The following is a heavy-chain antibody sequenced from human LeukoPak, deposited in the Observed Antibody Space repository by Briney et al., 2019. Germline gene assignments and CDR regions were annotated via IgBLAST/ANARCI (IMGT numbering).Heavy chain of an antibody. CDR3: ARGDGTYSHNWFDH. CDR2: ISSSCSAI. V-gene: IGHV3-48*03. Sequence: PGGSLRLSCAASGFNFRSYEMNWVRQAPGQGLQWVSYISSSCSAISYADSVKGRFTISRDNSKNSLNLQMDTLRAEDTAVYYCARGDGTYSHNWFDHWGQGTLVTVSS. CDR1: GFNFRSYE. J-gene: IGHJ5*02. D-gene: IGHD1-26*01.